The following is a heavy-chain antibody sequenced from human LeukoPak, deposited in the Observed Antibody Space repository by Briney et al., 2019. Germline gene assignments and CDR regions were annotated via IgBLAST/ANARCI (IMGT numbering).Heavy chain of an antibody. V-gene: IGHV4-30-2*01. J-gene: IGHJ4*02. Sequence: SETLSLTCAVSGGSISSGGYSWSWIRQPPGKGLEWIGYIYHSGSTYYNPSLKSRVTISVDTSKNQFSLKLSSVTAADTAVYYCARGYYYDSSGYFDYWGQGTLVTVSS. CDR1: GGSISSGGYS. D-gene: IGHD3-22*01. CDR2: IYHSGST. CDR3: ARGYYYDSSGYFDY.